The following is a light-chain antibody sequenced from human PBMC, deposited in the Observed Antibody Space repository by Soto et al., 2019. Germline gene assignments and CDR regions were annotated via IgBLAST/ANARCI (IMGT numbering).Light chain of an antibody. J-gene: IGKJ5*01. Sequence: EIVITQSPATLSVSPGERVTLHCRASQSVTSNLAWYQHKPGQSPRLLIYRASARATGIPARFSGSGSGTEFTLTISSLQSEDFAVHYCQQYNNWTPITFGQGTRLEIK. CDR2: RAS. CDR3: QQYNNWTPIT. V-gene: IGKV3-15*01. CDR1: QSVTSN.